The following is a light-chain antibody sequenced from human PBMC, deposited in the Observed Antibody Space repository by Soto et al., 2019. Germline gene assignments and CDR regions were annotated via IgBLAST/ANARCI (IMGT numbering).Light chain of an antibody. CDR1: QGISTY. CDR2: GAS. Sequence: DIQLTQSPSSLYASVGGRVTITCRASQGISTYLNWYQKKVGKAPKLLNYGASSLQSGDPSRFSRSGSGTDVTLTISSLQVEDFATYYCQQSYSSPLTFGHGTKVVIK. CDR3: QQSYSSPLT. V-gene: IGKV1-39*01. J-gene: IGKJ1*01.